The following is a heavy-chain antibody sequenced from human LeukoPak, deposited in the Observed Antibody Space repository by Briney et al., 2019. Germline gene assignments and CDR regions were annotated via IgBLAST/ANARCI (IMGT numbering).Heavy chain of an antibody. CDR3: ARDEMVRGVIGYYYYGMDV. Sequence: QTLSLTCAISGDSVSSNSAAWNWIRQSPSRGLEWLGRTYYRSKWYNDYAVSVKSRITINPDTSKNQFSLQLNSVTPEDTAVYYCARDEMVRGVIGYYYYGMDVWGQGTLVTVSS. D-gene: IGHD3-10*01. CDR1: GDSVSSNSAA. V-gene: IGHV6-1*01. CDR2: TYYRSKWYN. J-gene: IGHJ6*02.